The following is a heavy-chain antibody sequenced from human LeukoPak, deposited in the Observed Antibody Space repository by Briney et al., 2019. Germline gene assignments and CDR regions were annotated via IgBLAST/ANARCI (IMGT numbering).Heavy chain of an antibody. J-gene: IGHJ4*02. CDR2: IYPGDSDA. Sequence: GESLKISCKSSGYNFTNYWIGWVRQIPGKGLKLIGIIYPGDSDARYSPSFQGQVTISADKSISTAYLQWSSLKASDTAMYYCARRRDLYSGSYYPFDYWGQGTLVTVSS. CDR1: GYNFTNYW. D-gene: IGHD1-26*01. V-gene: IGHV5-51*01. CDR3: ARRRDLYSGSYYPFDY.